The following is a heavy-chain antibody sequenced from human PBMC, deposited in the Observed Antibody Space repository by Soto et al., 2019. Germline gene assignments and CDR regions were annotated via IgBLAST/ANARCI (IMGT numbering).Heavy chain of an antibody. CDR2: VGGSGDGT. CDR1: GFTFSTYT. J-gene: IGHJ4*02. V-gene: IGHV3-23*01. D-gene: IGHD3-10*01. Sequence: PGGSLRLSCAASGFTFSTYTMTWVRQAPGKGLEWVSSVGGSGDGTYYADSVKGRFTISRDNSKNTLYLQMNSLRAEDTAIYYCATDREVTLVRISLGKWGQGTLVTVSS. CDR3: ATDREVTLVRISLGK.